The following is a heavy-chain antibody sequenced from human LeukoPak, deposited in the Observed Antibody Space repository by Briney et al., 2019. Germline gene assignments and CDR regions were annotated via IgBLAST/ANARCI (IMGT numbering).Heavy chain of an antibody. Sequence: ASVKASCKASGYTFTGYYMHWVRQAPGQGLEWMGWINPNSGGTNYAQKFQGRVTMTRDTSISTAYMELSRLRSDDTAVYYCARDRLQGQQLVFYYYYYMDVWGKGTTVTISS. CDR2: INPNSGGT. V-gene: IGHV1-2*02. CDR1: GYTFTGYY. CDR3: ARDRLQGQQLVFYYYYYMDV. D-gene: IGHD6-13*01. J-gene: IGHJ6*03.